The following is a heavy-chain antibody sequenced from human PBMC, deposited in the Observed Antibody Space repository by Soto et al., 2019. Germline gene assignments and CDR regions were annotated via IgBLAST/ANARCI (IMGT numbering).Heavy chain of an antibody. D-gene: IGHD2-21*01. CDR1: GGSISSSNW. Sequence: QVQLQESGPGLVKPSGTLSLTCAVSGGSISSSNWWSWVRQPPGKGLEWIEEIYHSGSTNYNPSLKSRVTISVDKSKNQCSLKLSYVTAADTAVNYCARGAIAKSPWYFDLWGRGTLVTVSS. J-gene: IGHJ2*01. CDR2: IYHSGST. CDR3: ARGAIAKSPWYFDL. V-gene: IGHV4-4*02.